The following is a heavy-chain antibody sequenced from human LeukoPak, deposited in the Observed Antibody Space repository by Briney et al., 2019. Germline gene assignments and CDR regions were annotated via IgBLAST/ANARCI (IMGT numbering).Heavy chain of an antibody. CDR2: ISSSSSYI. CDR3: AREEYSGSYYFDY. J-gene: IGHJ4*02. Sequence: GGSLRLSCAASGFTFSSYSMNWVRQAPGKGLEWVSSISSSSSYIYYADSVKGRFTISRDNAKNSLYLQMNSLRAEDTAVYYCAREEYSGSYYFDYWGQGALVTVSS. D-gene: IGHD1-26*01. CDR1: GFTFSSYS. V-gene: IGHV3-21*01.